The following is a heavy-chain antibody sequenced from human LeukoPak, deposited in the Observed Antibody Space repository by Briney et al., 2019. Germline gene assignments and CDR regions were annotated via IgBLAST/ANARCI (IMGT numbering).Heavy chain of an antibody. CDR3: ARDQFYAFDI. J-gene: IGHJ3*02. Sequence: GGSLRLSCAGSGFTFSSYYMIWVRQAPGKGLEWVSYISRSSSTIYYADSAKGRFTISRDNAKNSLYLQMNSLRDEDTAVYYCARDQFYAFDIWGQGTMVTVSS. CDR2: ISRSSSTI. V-gene: IGHV3-48*02. CDR1: GFTFSSYY.